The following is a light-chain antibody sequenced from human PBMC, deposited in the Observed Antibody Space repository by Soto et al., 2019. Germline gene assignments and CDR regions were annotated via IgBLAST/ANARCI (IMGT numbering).Light chain of an antibody. J-gene: IGLJ1*01. CDR1: SPNIGGNS. CDR2: DDD. CDR3: GSWDSSLSAYV. Sequence: QSVMTQPPSVSAARGQRVTISCSGSSPNIGGNSVSWYQQLPGTAPKLLIYDDDKRPSGIPDRFSGSKSGTSATLGITGFQTGDEADYYCGSWDSSLSAYVFGTGTKVTVL. V-gene: IGLV1-51*01.